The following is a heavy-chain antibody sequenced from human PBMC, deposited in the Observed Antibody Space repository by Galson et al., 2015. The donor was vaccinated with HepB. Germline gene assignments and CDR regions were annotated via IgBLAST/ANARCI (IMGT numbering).Heavy chain of an antibody. V-gene: IGHV3-30*03. CDR1: GFTFSDYA. Sequence: SLRLSCAASGFTFSDYAMHWVRQAPGKGLEWVAVISYDGSNKYYADSLRGRLTISRDNSKSTLSLQMKSLRPEDTAVYYCASAACTYTTSCSPDFPWGQGTLVTVSS. J-gene: IGHJ5*02. CDR2: ISYDGSNK. CDR3: ASAACTYTTSCSPDFP. D-gene: IGHD3-16*01.